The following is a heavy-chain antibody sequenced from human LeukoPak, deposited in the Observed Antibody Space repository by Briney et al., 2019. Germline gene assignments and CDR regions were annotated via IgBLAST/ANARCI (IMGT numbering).Heavy chain of an antibody. J-gene: IGHJ4*02. V-gene: IGHV4-4*02. D-gene: IGHD3-10*01. CDR3: AGKSYYGSGSYGY. CDR1: GGSVTSTNW. Sequence: PSETLSLTCDVSGGSVTSTNWWSWVRQPPGKGLEWIGEIYHSGSTNYNPSLKSRVTISVDKSKNQFSLKLSSVTAADTAMYYCAGKSYYGSGSYGYWGQGSLVTVSS. CDR2: IYHSGST.